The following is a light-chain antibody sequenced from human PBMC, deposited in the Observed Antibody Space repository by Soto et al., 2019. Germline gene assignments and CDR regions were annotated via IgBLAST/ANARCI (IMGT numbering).Light chain of an antibody. V-gene: IGLV2-8*01. Sequence: QSALTQPASVSGSPGQSITLSCTGTSSDVGGYNYVSWYQHHPGKAPKLMIYEVYKRPSGVPDRFSGSKSGNTASLTVSGLQAEDEADYYCTSHAGTDNFPYVFGTGTKLTVL. CDR3: TSHAGTDNFPYV. J-gene: IGLJ1*01. CDR1: SSDVGGYNY. CDR2: EVY.